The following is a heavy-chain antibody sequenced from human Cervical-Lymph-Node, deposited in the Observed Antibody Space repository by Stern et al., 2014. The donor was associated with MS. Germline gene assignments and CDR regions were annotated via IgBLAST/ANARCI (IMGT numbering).Heavy chain of an antibody. CDR3: ARPRDPTGGDWSPDGFDI. J-gene: IGHJ3*02. CDR1: GYTFTSYG. CDR2: ISGYNGKT. D-gene: IGHD2-21*02. V-gene: IGHV1-18*01. Sequence: VQLVESGAEVKKPGAAVKVSCKASGYTFTSYGISWVRQAPGQGLEWMGWISGYNGKTNYAQKFQGRVTMTTDTSTSTAYMDLRSLRSDDTAVYYCARPRDPTGGDWSPDGFDIWGQGTMVTVSS.